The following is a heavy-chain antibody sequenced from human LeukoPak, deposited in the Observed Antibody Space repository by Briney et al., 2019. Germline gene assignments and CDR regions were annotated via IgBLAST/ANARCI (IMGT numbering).Heavy chain of an antibody. CDR1: GYSFTTYW. J-gene: IGHJ3*01. D-gene: IGHD1-20*01. CDR2: IYPGDSDT. V-gene: IGHV5-51*01. Sequence: GESLKISCKGSGYSFTTYWICWVRQMPGKGLECVGIIYPGDSDTRYSPSFQGQVTISADKSISTAYLQWSSLKASDTAMFYCARGLYTWNDVGGFDVWGQGTMVTVSS. CDR3: ARGLYTWNDVGGFDV.